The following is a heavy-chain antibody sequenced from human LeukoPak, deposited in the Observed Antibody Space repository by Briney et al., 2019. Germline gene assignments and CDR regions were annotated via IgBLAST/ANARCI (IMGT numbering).Heavy chain of an antibody. D-gene: IGHD2-2*01. Sequence: GGSLRLSCAASGFTFSNAWMSWVRQAPGKGLEWVGRIKSKTDGGTTDYAAPVKGRFTISRDDSKNTLYLQMNSLKTEDTAVYYCARIGHDLYQTFDFWGNGNLITVSS. J-gene: IGHJ4*01. V-gene: IGHV3-15*01. CDR3: ARIGHDLYQTFDF. CDR2: IKSKTDGGTT. CDR1: GFTFSNAW.